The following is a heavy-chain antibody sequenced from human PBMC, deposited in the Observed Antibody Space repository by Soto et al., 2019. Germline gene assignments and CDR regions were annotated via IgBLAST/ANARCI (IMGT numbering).Heavy chain of an antibody. J-gene: IGHJ4*02. D-gene: IGHD3-9*01. CDR3: AKNIFLTGYYFPAYFDY. CDR1: GFTFGRYA. V-gene: IGHV3-23*01. Sequence: GGSLRLSCAASGFTFGRYAMSWVGQAPGKGLEWVSRISGSGDSTYYADSVKGRFTISRDNSKNTLNLQMNSLRAEDTAIYYCAKNIFLTGYYFPAYFDYWGQGTLVTVSS. CDR2: ISGSGDST.